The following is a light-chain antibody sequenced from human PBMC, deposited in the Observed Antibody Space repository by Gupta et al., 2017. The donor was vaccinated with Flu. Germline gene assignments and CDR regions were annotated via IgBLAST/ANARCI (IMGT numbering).Light chain of an antibody. Sequence: GTLSLSPGERATLSCRASQSVNSNYIAWYQQTPSQAPRRLIYGASRRPTDIPDRFSGSGSGTDFTLTISRLEPEDFAVYYCQQYGSSSLSFGGGTKVEIK. CDR3: QQYGSSSLS. CDR1: QSVNSNY. V-gene: IGKV3-20*01. J-gene: IGKJ4*01. CDR2: GAS.